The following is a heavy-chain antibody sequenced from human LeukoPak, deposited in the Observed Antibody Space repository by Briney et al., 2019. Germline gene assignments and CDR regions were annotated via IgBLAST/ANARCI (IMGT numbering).Heavy chain of an antibody. CDR1: GFTFSNYG. CDR3: AKDPSGLYGDLDY. Sequence: GGSLILSCAASGFTFSNYGMHWVRQAPGRGLEWVAVISYDGTNTDYADSVKGRFTISRDNSKNTLYLQMNSLRAEDTAVYYCAKDPSGLYGDLDYWGQGTLVTISS. CDR2: ISYDGTNT. J-gene: IGHJ4*02. D-gene: IGHD4-17*01. V-gene: IGHV3-30*18.